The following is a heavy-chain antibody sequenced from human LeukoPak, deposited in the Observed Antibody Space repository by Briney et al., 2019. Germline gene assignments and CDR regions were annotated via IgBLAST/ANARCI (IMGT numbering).Heavy chain of an antibody. CDR1: GGTFSSYA. CDR2: IIPIFGTA. D-gene: IGHD3-10*01. V-gene: IGHV1-69*13. CDR3: ARDRLPYGSENWFDP. J-gene: IGHJ5*02. Sequence: GASVKVSCKASGGTFSSYAISWVRQAPGQGLEWMGGIIPIFGTANYAQKFQGRVTITADESTSTAYMELSSLRSEDTAVYYCARDRLPYGSENWFDPWGQGTLVTVSS.